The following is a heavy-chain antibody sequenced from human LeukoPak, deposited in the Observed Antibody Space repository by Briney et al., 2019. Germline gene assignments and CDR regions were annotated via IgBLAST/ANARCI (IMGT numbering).Heavy chain of an antibody. V-gene: IGHV1-18*01. CDR1: GYTFTSYG. CDR3: ARDMGEYVRPDSFDI. CDR2: ISAYNGNT. Sequence: ASVKVSCKASGYTFTSYGISWVRQAPGQGLEWMGWISAYNGNTNYAQKLQGRVTMTTDTSTSTAYMELRSLRSDDTAVYYCARDMGEYVRPDSFDIWGQGTMVTVSS. J-gene: IGHJ3*02. D-gene: IGHD3-16*01.